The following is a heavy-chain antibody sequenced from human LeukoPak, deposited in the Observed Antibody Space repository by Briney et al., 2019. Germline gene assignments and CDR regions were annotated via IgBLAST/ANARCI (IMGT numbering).Heavy chain of an antibody. CDR2: ISSSSNAI. Sequence: GGPLRLSCAASGFTFSSYEMNWVRQAPGKGLEWVSYISSSSNAICYANAVKGRFTISRDNAKDSVYLQMNSLRGDDTALYYCARDKGLYGVDVWGQGTTVTVSS. CDR3: ARDKGLYGVDV. J-gene: IGHJ6*02. CDR1: GFTFSSYE. D-gene: IGHD3/OR15-3a*01. V-gene: IGHV3-48*03.